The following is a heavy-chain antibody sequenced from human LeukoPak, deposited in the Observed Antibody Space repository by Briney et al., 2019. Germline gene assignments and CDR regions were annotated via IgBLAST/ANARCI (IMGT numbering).Heavy chain of an antibody. D-gene: IGHD2-2*02. V-gene: IGHV3-48*01. J-gene: IGHJ4*02. CDR1: GFTFSSYT. CDR2: IGTSSTTI. Sequence: GGSLRLSCAASGFTFSSYTMNWVRQPPGKGLEWVSNIGTSSTTIYYADSVKGRFTISRDNAKNIAHLQMDSLRAEDTAVYYCAKGIRYCSGTSCYTPFDYWGQGTLVTVSS. CDR3: AKGIRYCSGTSCYTPFDY.